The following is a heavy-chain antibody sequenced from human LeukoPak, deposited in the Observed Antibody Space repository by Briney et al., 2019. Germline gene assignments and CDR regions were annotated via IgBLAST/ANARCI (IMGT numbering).Heavy chain of an antibody. CDR2: IWYDGSNK. J-gene: IGHJ4*02. D-gene: IGHD2-15*01. V-gene: IGHV3-33*06. CDR3: AKDPDIVGITPGGYFDY. CDR1: GFTFSSYG. Sequence: TGGSLRLSCAASGFTFSSYGMHWVCQAPGKGLEWVAVIWYDGSNKYYPDSVKGRFTISRDNSKNTLYLQMNSLRAEDTAVHYCAKDPDIVGITPGGYFDYWGQGTLVTVSS.